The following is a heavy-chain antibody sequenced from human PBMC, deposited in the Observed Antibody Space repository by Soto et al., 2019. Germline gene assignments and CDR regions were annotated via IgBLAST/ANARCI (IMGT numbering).Heavy chain of an antibody. CDR1: GYTFTSYG. Sequence: ASVKVSCKASGYTFTSYGISWVRQAPGEGLEWMGWISAYNGNTNYAQKLQGRVTMTTDTSTSTAYMELRSLRSDDTAVYYCASDKDPYSSYEYWGQGTMLTVSS. D-gene: IGHD6-6*01. CDR2: ISAYNGNT. J-gene: IGHJ4*02. CDR3: ASDKDPYSSYEY. V-gene: IGHV1-18*01.